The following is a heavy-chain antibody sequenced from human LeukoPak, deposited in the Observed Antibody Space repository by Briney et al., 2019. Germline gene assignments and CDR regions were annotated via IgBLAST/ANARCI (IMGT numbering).Heavy chain of an antibody. CDR3: AGIELATTKFAY. CDR2: INHSGST. D-gene: IGHD5-24*01. V-gene: IGHV4-34*01. CDR1: GGSFRGHY. Sequence: SETLSLTCAVYGGSFRGHYWSWIRQPPGKGLEWIGEINHSGSTNYNPSPKSRVTMSVDSSQAHFSLNLRSVTAADTAVYFCAGIELATTKFAYWGQGTLVTVSS. J-gene: IGHJ4*02.